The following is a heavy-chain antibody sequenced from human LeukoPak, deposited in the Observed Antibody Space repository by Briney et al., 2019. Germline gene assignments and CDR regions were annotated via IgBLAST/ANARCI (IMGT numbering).Heavy chain of an antibody. Sequence: PGRSLRLSCAASGFTFDDYAMHWVRQAPGKGLEWVSSISSSSSYIYYADSVKGRFTISRDNAKNSLYLQMNSLRAEDTAVYYCARGGAPAQRWLQHYGYWGQGTLVTVSS. CDR3: ARGGAPAQRWLQHYGY. CDR1: GFTFDDYA. J-gene: IGHJ4*02. D-gene: IGHD5-24*01. V-gene: IGHV3-21*01. CDR2: ISSSSSYI.